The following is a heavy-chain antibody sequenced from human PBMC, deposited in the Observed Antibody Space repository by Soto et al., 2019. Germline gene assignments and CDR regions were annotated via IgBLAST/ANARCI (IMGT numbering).Heavy chain of an antibody. CDR1: GYTFTSYG. D-gene: IGHD4-17*01. CDR3: AMDYGDRPEYFKH. CDR2: ISPLKGRT. J-gene: IGHJ1*01. Sequence: QVQLVQSGPDLKRPGASMKVSCKASGYTFTSYGISWVRHAPGQGLEWMAWISPLKGRTQYSQKAQGRVTLSTDPSSNTAYMEMTTLRVDDTAVYYCAMDYGDRPEYFKHWGQGTLVTVS. V-gene: IGHV1-18*04.